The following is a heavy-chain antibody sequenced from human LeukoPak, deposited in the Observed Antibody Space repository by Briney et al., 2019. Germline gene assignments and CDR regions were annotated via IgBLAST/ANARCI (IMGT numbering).Heavy chain of an antibody. CDR3: ARDLITMVRGVVYYYGMYV. V-gene: IGHV3-7*01. Sequence: GGSPSLSCAASGFTFSSYWMSWVRPAPGEGLEWVANIKQDGSEKYYVDSVKGRFTISRDNAKNSLYLQMNSLRAEDTAVYYCARDLITMVRGVVYYYGMYVWGQGTTGTVSS. J-gene: IGHJ6*02. CDR1: GFTFSSYW. CDR2: IKQDGSEK. D-gene: IGHD3-10*01.